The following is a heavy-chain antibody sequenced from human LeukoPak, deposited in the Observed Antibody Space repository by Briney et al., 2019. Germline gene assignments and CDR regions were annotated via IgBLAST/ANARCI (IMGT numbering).Heavy chain of an antibody. J-gene: IGHJ4*02. CDR3: ARDGGVGTDKAGGFDY. V-gene: IGHV3-48*01. D-gene: IGHD2-8*02. CDR1: GFTFSSYS. CDR2: ISSSSSTI. Sequence: GGSLRLSCAASGFTFSSYSMNWVRQAPGKGLEWVSYISSSSSTIYYADSVKGRFTISRDSAKNSLYLQMNSLRAEDTAVYYCARDGGVGTDKAGGFDYWGQGTLVTVSS.